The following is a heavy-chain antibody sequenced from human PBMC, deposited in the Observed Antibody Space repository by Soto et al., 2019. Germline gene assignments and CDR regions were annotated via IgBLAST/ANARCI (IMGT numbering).Heavy chain of an antibody. D-gene: IGHD3-10*01. CDR3: AIGSYGDY. J-gene: IGHJ4*02. CDR2: ISAHNGNT. V-gene: IGHV1-18*01. CDR1: GYDFTTYG. Sequence: QVHLVQSGAEVKKPGASVKVSCKGSGYDFTTYGITWVRQAPEQGLEWMAWISAHNGNTDYAQKLQGRVTGTRDTSTSTAYMELRRLRSDDRAVYYCAIGSYGDYWGQGALVTVSS.